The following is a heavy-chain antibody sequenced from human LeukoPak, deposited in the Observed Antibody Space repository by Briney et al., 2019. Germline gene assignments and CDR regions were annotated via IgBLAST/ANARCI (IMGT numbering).Heavy chain of an antibody. Sequence: GGSLRLSCAASGFTFNNYWMHWVRQTPEKGLEWVSVIYSGGSTYYADSVKGRFTISRDNSKNTLYLQMNSLRAEDTAVYYCAREAYAYYFDYWGQGTLVTVSS. V-gene: IGHV3-66*01. CDR2: IYSGGST. CDR1: GFTFNNYW. J-gene: IGHJ4*02. CDR3: AREAYAYYFDY.